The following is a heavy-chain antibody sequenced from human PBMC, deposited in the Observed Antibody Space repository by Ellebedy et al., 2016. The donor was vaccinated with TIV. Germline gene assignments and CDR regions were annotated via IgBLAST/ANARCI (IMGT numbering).Heavy chain of an antibody. CDR2: IHYSGTT. J-gene: IGHJ4*02. V-gene: IGHV4-59*11. CDR1: GGSISGHF. CDR3: ARVGTASYDFDY. Sequence: SETLSLTCTVSGGSISGHFWSWIRQSPGKGLEWIGFIHYSGTTTYNPSLNSRVTMSVDTSKNQFSLRLSSVTAADTAVYYCARVGTASYDFDYWGQGTLVTVSS. D-gene: IGHD1-1*01.